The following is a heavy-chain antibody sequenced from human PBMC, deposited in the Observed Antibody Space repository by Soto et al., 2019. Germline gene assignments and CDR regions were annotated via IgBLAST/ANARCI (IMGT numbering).Heavy chain of an antibody. CDR1: GFDLNRYW. CDR2: IKQDGSEQ. Sequence: EVQLVESGGGLVQPGGSLRLSCAASGFDLNRYWMRWVRQAPGKALEWVANIKQDGSEQYYVDSVRGRFTISRDNLKNSLYLQMNSLRLEDTAVYYCVRALTSGVYYDDGWETYLPRSYGLDVWGQGTTVTVSS. CDR3: VRALTSGVYYDDGWETYLPRSYGLDV. D-gene: IGHD3-16*02. J-gene: IGHJ6*02. V-gene: IGHV3-7*04.